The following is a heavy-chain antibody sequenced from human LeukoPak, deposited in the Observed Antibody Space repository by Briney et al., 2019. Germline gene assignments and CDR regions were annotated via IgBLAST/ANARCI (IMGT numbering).Heavy chain of an antibody. CDR3: ASEYCGGDCYRSYWYFDL. CDR2: IYSGGST. D-gene: IGHD2-21*02. Sequence: LTGGSLRLSCAASGVTVSSNYMSWVRQAPGKGLEWFSVIYSGGSTYYADSVKGRFTISRDNSKNTLYLQMNSLRAEDTAVYYCASEYCGGDCYRSYWYFDLWGRGTLVTVSS. J-gene: IGHJ2*01. CDR1: GVTVSSNY. V-gene: IGHV3-66*01.